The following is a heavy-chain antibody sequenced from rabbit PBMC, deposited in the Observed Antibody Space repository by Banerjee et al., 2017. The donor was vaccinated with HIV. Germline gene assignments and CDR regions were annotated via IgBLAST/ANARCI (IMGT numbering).Heavy chain of an antibody. J-gene: IGHJ6*01. CDR1: GIDFSSSYW. CDR3: ARDATMIDIYGMDL. V-gene: IGHV1S45*01. Sequence: QQQLEESGGGLVQPEGSLTLTCTASGIDFSSSYWICWVRQAPGKGLEWIAYIYPDYGSTHYASWVNGRFTISLDNAQNTVFLQMTSLTAADTATYFCARDATMIDIYGMDLWGPGTLVTVS. CDR2: IYPDYGST. D-gene: IGHD2-1*01.